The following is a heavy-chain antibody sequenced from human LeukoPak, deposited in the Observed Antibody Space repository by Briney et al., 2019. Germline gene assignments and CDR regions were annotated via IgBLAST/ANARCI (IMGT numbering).Heavy chain of an antibody. CDR2: IKQDGSDK. Sequence: PGGSLRLSCSASGFTFKSYAMNWVRQAPGKGLEWVANIKQDGSDKYYVDSVKGRFTVSRDNAKYSLYLQMNSLRAEDTAVYYCARDKTISLSGQLVPSGGAFDIWGQGTMVTVSS. V-gene: IGHV3-7*01. D-gene: IGHD6-6*01. CDR1: GFTFKSYA. J-gene: IGHJ3*02. CDR3: ARDKTISLSGQLVPSGGAFDI.